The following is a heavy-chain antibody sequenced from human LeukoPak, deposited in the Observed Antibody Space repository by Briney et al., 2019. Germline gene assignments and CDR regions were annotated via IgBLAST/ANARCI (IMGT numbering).Heavy chain of an antibody. V-gene: IGHV4-30-4*01. CDR2: IYYGGST. J-gene: IGHJ6*02. D-gene: IGHD5/OR15-5a*01. CDR1: GGSISSYY. CDR3: ARCQNPYYYGMDV. Sequence: SETLSLTCTVSGGSISSYYWSWIRQPPGKGLEWIGYIYYGGSTYYNPSLKSRVTISVDTSKNQFSLKLSSVTAADTAVYYCARCQNPYYYGMDVWGQGTTVTVSS.